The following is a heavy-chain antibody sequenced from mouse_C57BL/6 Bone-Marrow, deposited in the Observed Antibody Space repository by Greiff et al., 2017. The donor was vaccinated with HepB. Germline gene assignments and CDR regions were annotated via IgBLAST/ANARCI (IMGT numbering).Heavy chain of an antibody. CDR2: IDPENGAT. Sequence: EVKLQESGAELVRPGASVKLSCTASGFNIKDDYMHWVKQRPEQGLEWIGWIDPENGATEYASKFQGKATITADTSSNTAYLQLSSLTSEDTAVYYCTTDGSSWGDYWGQGTSVTVSS. J-gene: IGHJ4*01. CDR3: TTDGSSWGDY. D-gene: IGHD1-1*01. V-gene: IGHV14-4*01. CDR1: GFNIKDDY.